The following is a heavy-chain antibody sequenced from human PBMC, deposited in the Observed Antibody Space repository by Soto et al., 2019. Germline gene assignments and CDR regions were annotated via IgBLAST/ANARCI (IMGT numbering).Heavy chain of an antibody. CDR2: RWYDGSNK. Sequence: QVQLVESGGGVVQPGRSLRLSCAASGFTFSSYGMHWVRQAPGKGLEWVAVRWYDGSNKYYADSVKGRLTISRDNSKNSLYQQLNSLRAEDTAVYYCARDLQLWSDYGGQGTLVTVSS. D-gene: IGHD5-18*01. V-gene: IGHV3-33*01. CDR3: ARDLQLWSDY. J-gene: IGHJ4*02. CDR1: GFTFSSYG.